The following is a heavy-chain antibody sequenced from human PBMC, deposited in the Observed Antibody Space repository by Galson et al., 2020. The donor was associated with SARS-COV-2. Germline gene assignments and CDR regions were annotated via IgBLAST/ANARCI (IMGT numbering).Heavy chain of an antibody. CDR2: ITVSSRYM. Sequence: NSGGSLRLSCPASGFTFSSYSMNWFRQAPGKGLEWVSSITVSSRYMYYADPVKGRFTISRGNAKNSLYLQIDSLRADDTAVYYCARDKGIMFISEYFDYWGQGTLVAVSS. V-gene: IGHV3-21*01. CDR1: GFTFSSYS. D-gene: IGHD2-21*01. J-gene: IGHJ4*02. CDR3: ARDKGIMFISEYFDY.